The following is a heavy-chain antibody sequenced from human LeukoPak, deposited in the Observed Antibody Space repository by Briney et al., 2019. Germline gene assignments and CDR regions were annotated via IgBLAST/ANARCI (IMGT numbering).Heavy chain of an antibody. V-gene: IGHV1-2*02. CDR2: INPNSGGT. Sequence: GSVKVSCKASGYTFTGYYMHWVRQAPGQGLEWMGWINPNSGGTNYAQKFQGRVAMTRDTSISTAYMELSRLRSDGTAVYYCARGYYYDSSGYSVFDYWGQGTLVTVSS. D-gene: IGHD3-22*01. CDR1: GYTFTGYY. J-gene: IGHJ4*02. CDR3: ARGYYYDSSGYSVFDY.